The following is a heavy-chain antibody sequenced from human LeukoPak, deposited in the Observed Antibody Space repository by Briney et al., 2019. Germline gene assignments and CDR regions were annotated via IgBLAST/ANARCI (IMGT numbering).Heavy chain of an antibody. CDR2: INPGGGST. D-gene: IGHD6-19*01. V-gene: IGHV1-46*01. J-gene: IGHJ5*02. CDR3: AIAPPTVDVFDP. Sequence: ASVKVSCKASGYTFTSYFMHWVRQAPGQGLEWMGIINPGGGSTTYAQKFQGRLTMTRDTSTSTFYMELSCLGSEDTAVYYCAIAPPTVDVFDPWGQGTLVTVSS. CDR1: GYTFTSYF.